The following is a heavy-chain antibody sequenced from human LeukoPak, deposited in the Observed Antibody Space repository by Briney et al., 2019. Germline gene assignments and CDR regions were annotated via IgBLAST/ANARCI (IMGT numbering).Heavy chain of an antibody. D-gene: IGHD3-9*01. CDR3: ARESGDILTGYYRGYYFDY. CDR1: GFTVSSNY. V-gene: IGHV3-53*01. J-gene: IGHJ4*02. CDR2: IYSGGST. Sequence: PGGSLRLSCAASGFTVSSNYMNWVRQAPGKGLEWVSVIYSGGSTYYADSVKGRFTISRDNSKNTLYLQMNSLRAEDTAVYYCARESGDILTGYYRGYYFDYWGQGTLVTVSS.